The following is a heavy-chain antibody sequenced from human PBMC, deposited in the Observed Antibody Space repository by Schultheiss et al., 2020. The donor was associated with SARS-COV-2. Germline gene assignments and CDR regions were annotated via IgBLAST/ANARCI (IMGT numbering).Heavy chain of an antibody. V-gene: IGHV1-18*01. Sequence: ASVKVSCKASGGTFSSYGISWVRQAPGQGLEWMGWISAYNGNTNYAQKLQGRVTMTTDTSTSTAYMELSSLRSEDTAVYYCARRSSSTTFDYWGQGTLVTVSS. D-gene: IGHD6-13*01. CDR2: ISAYNGNT. CDR3: ARRSSSTTFDY. J-gene: IGHJ4*02. CDR1: GGTFSSYG.